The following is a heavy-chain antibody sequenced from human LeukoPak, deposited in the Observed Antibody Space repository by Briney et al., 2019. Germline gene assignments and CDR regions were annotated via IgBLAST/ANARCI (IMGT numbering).Heavy chain of an antibody. CDR3: ATRGLTIMRWFDP. V-gene: IGHV3-23*01. J-gene: IGHJ5*02. Sequence: GGSLRLSCAASGFTFSSYAMSWVRQAPGKGLEWVSGISGSGADTYYADSVKGRFTISRDNSKNTLYLQMNSLRAEDTAIYSCATRGLTIMRWFDPWGQGTLVTVSS. D-gene: IGHD3-10*01. CDR1: GFTFSSYA. CDR2: ISGSGADT.